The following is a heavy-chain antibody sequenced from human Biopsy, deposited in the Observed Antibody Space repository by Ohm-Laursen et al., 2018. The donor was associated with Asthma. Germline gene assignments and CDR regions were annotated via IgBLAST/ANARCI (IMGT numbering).Heavy chain of an antibody. J-gene: IGHJ4*02. CDR2: IWYDGSNK. CDR1: GFTFSSYA. Sequence: SLRLSCAASGFTFSSYAMHWVRQAPGKGLEWVAVIWYDGSNKYSADSVKGRFTISRDNSKNTLYLQMNSLRAEDTAVYYCARKSRHGDYDFDYWGQGTLVTVSS. D-gene: IGHD4-17*01. V-gene: IGHV3-33*01. CDR3: ARKSRHGDYDFDY.